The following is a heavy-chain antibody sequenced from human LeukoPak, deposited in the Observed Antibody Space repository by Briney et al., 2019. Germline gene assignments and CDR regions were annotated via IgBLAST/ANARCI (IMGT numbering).Heavy chain of an antibody. D-gene: IGHD2-8*02. CDR2: INHSGST. J-gene: IGHJ4*02. Sequence: SETLSLTCAVYGGSFSGYYWSWIRQPPGKGLEWIGEINHSGSTNYKPSLKSRVTISVDTSKNQFSLKLSSVTAADTAVYYCAREAAGGDYWGQGTLVTVSS. CDR1: GGSFSGYY. CDR3: AREAAGGDY. V-gene: IGHV4-34*01.